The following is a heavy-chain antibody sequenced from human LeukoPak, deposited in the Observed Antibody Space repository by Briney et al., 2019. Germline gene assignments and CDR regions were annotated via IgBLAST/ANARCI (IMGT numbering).Heavy chain of an antibody. J-gene: IGHJ5*02. Sequence: GRSLRLSCAASGFTFSSYAMHWVRQAPGKGLEWVAVISYDGSNKYYADSVKGRFTISRDNSKNTLYLQMNSLRAEDTAVYYCARASAYYDILSRIDPWGQGTLVTVSP. CDR1: GFTFSSYA. V-gene: IGHV3-30*04. CDR2: ISYDGSNK. CDR3: ARASAYYDILSRIDP. D-gene: IGHD3-9*01.